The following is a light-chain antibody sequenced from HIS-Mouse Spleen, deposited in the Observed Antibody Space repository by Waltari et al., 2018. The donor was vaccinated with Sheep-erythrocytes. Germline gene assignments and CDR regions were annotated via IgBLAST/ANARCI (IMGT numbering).Light chain of an antibody. CDR1: SSDVGSYNL. Sequence: QSALTQPASVSGSPGQSITISCTGTSSDVGSYNLVSWYQQHPGKAPKLLIYEVIKRPSGVANRFSGSKSGNTASLTISGLQAEDEADYYCCSYAGSYNHVFATGTKVTVL. V-gene: IGLV2-23*02. J-gene: IGLJ1*01. CDR2: EVI. CDR3: CSYAGSYNHV.